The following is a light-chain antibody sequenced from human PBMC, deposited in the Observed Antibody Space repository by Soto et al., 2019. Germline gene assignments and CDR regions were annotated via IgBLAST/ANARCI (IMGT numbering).Light chain of an antibody. CDR1: SNDVGGYNL. J-gene: IGLJ3*02. CDR2: EVN. Sequence: QSALTQPASVSGSPGQSITISCTGTSNDVGGYNLVSWFQQHPGKAPKLMISEVNKRPSGVSNRFSGSKSANTASLTISGLQAKDEADYYCCSHVGGSSPQWVFGGGTKLTVL. V-gene: IGLV2-23*02. CDR3: CSHVGGSSPQWV.